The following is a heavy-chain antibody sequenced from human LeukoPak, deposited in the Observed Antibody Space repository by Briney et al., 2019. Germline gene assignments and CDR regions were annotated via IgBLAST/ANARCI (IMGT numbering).Heavy chain of an antibody. CDR3: AIVSPMTTVARGQGAFDI. CDR2: VNPNDGTT. Sequence: ASVKVSCKGFGYTFTNYYMHWVRQAPGQGPEWMGIVNPNDGTTTYAQKFQGRVTMTRDMSTITVYMELSSLRSDDTAEYFCAIVSPMTTVARGQGAFDIWGQGTMVIVSA. CDR1: GYTFTNYY. J-gene: IGHJ3*02. V-gene: IGHV1-46*01. D-gene: IGHD4-23*01.